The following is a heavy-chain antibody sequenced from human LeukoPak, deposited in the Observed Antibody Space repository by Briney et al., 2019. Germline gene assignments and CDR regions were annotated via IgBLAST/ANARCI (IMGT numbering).Heavy chain of an antibody. CDR1: EYTFTNYW. Sequence: GESLKISCKGSEYTFTNYWIGCVRQMPGKGLEWLGIIYPGDSDTRNSPSFQGQVTISADRSITTAYLQWSSLKGSDTAIYDCARHRRSSIYSSFACWGQGTLVTVSS. D-gene: IGHD6-13*01. J-gene: IGHJ4*02. V-gene: IGHV5-51*01. CDR3: ARHRRSSIYSSFAC. CDR2: IYPGDSDT.